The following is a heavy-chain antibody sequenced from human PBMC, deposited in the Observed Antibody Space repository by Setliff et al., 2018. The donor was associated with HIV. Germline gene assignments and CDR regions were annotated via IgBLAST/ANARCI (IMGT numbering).Heavy chain of an antibody. CDR2: SYASGRT. Sequence: SETLSLTCTVSGGSISSYYWSWLRQPAGKGLEWIGRSYASGRTNYNPSLKSRVTLSVDTSKNQFSLKVTSVTAADTAVYYCARAIQFSATTYYYYYMDDWGRGTTVTVSS. V-gene: IGHV4-4*07. CDR1: GGSISSYY. D-gene: IGHD5-18*01. J-gene: IGHJ6*03. CDR3: ARAIQFSATTYYYYYMDD.